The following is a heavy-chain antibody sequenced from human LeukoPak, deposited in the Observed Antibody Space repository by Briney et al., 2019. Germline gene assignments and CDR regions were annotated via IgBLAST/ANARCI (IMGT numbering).Heavy chain of an antibody. Sequence: SETLSLTCAVYGGSFSGYYWSWIRQPPGKGLEWIGEINHSGSTNYNPSPKSRVTISVDTSKNQFSLKLSSVTAADTAVYYCARAGNYGSGSGYYYYMDVWGKGTTVTVSS. CDR2: INHSGST. CDR3: ARAGNYGSGSGYYYYMDV. D-gene: IGHD3-10*01. V-gene: IGHV4-34*01. CDR1: GGSFSGYY. J-gene: IGHJ6*03.